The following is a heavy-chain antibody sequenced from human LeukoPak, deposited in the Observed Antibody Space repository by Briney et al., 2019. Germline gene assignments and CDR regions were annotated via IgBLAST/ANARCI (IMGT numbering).Heavy chain of an antibody. Sequence: GASVKVSCKASGGTFSSYAISWVRQAPGQGLEWMGIINPSGGSTSYAQKFQGRVTMTRDTSTSTVYMELSSLRSEDTAVYYCASRDGYSFDYWGQGTLVTVSS. CDR3: ASRDGYSFDY. CDR1: GGTFSSYA. J-gene: IGHJ4*02. V-gene: IGHV1-46*01. CDR2: INPSGGST. D-gene: IGHD5-24*01.